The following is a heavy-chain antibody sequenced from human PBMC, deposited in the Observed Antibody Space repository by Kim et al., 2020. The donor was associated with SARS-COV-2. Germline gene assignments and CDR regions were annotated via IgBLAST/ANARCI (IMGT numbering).Heavy chain of an antibody. J-gene: IGHJ6*01. Sequence: GGSLRLSCAASGFTFSSYGMHWVRQAPGKGLEWVAVISYDGSNKYYADSVKGRFTISRDNSKNTLYLQMNSLRAEDTAVYYCAKNPPSGSSSWHYYYYG. CDR3: AKNPPSGSSSWHYYYYG. CDR1: GFTFSSYG. V-gene: IGHV3-30*18. D-gene: IGHD6-13*01. CDR2: ISYDGSNK.